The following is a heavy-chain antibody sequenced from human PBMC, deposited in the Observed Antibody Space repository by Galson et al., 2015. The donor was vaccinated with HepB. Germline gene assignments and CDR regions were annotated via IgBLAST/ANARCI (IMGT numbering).Heavy chain of an antibody. CDR1: GFTFSSYA. Sequence: SLRLSCAASGFTFSSYAMHWVRQAPGKGLEWVAVISYDGSNKYYADSVRGRFTISRDNSKNTLYLQMNSLRAEDTAVYYCAREARGSSWKGHSYYYGMDVWGQGTTVTVSS. CDR3: AREARGSSWKGHSYYYGMDV. V-gene: IGHV3-30*04. CDR2: ISYDGSNK. J-gene: IGHJ6*02. D-gene: IGHD6-13*01.